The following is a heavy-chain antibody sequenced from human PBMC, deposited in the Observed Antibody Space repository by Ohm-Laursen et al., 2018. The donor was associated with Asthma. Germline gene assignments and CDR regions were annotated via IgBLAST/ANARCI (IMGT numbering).Heavy chain of an antibody. Sequence: SLRLSCAASGFTFSTFSMNWVRQAPGKGLEWVSYISGSGETFSYVDSVRGRFTISRDNARNSLHLQMSSLRDEDTAVYYCAKDLGYCSSTSCLDIDYWGQGTLVTVSS. D-gene: IGHD2-2*01. CDR2: ISGSGETF. J-gene: IGHJ4*02. CDR1: GFTFSTFS. CDR3: AKDLGYCSSTSCLDIDY. V-gene: IGHV3-48*02.